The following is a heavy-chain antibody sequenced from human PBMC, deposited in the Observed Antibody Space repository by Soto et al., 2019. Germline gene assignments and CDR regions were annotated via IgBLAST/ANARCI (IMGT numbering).Heavy chain of an antibody. CDR2: IFDSGPT. D-gene: IGHD4-17*01. CDR3: ARANYSDYRSSFDF. Sequence: SATRSHTCTVSDHSISGGDYYWTWVRHPPWKGLDWFGYIFDSGPTDYNPPLESRLTISVDTSKNKFSLKLNSVTAADTAVYYCARANYSDYRSSFDFWGQGALVTVSS. CDR1: DHSISGGDYY. J-gene: IGHJ4*02. V-gene: IGHV4-30-4*01.